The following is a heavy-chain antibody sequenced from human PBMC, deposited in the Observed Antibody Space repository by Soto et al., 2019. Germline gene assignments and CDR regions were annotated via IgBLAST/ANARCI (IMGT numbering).Heavy chain of an antibody. CDR1: GYTFTSYG. CDR3: ARERGIVVVVAATHYYYYGMDV. Sequence: QVQLVQSGAEVKKPGASVKVSCKASGYTFTSYGISWVRQAPGQGLEWMGWISAYNGNTNYAQKLQGRVTMTTDTSTSTAYMELRSLRSDDTAVYYCARERGIVVVVAATHYYYYGMDVWGQGTTVIVSS. D-gene: IGHD2-15*01. J-gene: IGHJ6*02. V-gene: IGHV1-18*01. CDR2: ISAYNGNT.